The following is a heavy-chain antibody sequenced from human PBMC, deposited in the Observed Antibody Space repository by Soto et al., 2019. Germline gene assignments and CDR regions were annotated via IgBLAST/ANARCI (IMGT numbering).Heavy chain of an antibody. CDR1: GFTFSSHA. Sequence: GGSLRLSCAASGFTFSSHAMSWVRQAPGGGLEWVSDINGSGGNTKYADSVKGRFTISRDNSKNTLNLQMNSLRAEDTAVYFCAKEPPGTDNYFDYWGQGTLVTV. V-gene: IGHV3-23*01. J-gene: IGHJ4*02. CDR3: AKEPPGTDNYFDY. D-gene: IGHD1-1*01. CDR2: INGSGGNT.